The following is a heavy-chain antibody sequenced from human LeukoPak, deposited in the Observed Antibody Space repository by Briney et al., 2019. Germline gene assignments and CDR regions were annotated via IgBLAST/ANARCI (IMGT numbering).Heavy chain of an antibody. CDR1: GYTLTELS. J-gene: IGHJ4*02. V-gene: IGHV1-24*01. Sequence: ASVKVSCKVSGYTLTELSMHWVRQAPGKGLEWMGGFDPEDGETIYAQKFQGRVTITADESTSTAYMELSSLRSEDTAVYYCAREVVGATLFDYWGQGTLVTVSS. D-gene: IGHD1-26*01. CDR2: FDPEDGET. CDR3: AREVVGATLFDY.